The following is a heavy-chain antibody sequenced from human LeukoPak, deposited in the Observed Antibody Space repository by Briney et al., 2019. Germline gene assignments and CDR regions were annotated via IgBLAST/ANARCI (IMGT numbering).Heavy chain of an antibody. CDR1: GFTFSDYY. J-gene: IGHJ4*02. CDR3: ARETTSIAVAGFDY. V-gene: IGHV3-11*05. Sequence: NSAGTLRLSCAASGFTFSDYYMSWIRHPPAKGLEWVSYTSSSSSYTNYADSVKGRFTISRDNAKNSLYLQMNSLRAEDTAVYYCARETTSIAVAGFDYWGQGTLVTVSS. CDR2: TSSSSSYT. D-gene: IGHD6-19*01.